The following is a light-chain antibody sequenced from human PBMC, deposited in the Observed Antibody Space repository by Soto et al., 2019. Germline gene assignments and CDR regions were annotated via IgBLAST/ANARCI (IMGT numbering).Light chain of an antibody. Sequence: VMTQSPATLSVSPGETVTLSCRASQSVTTNLAWYQQKPGQAPRVLMYDVSTRATGVPARFSGSGTGTEFTITISSLQSDDFEVYYCQKYKDWPYTFGQGTKLEIK. V-gene: IGKV3-15*01. J-gene: IGKJ2*01. CDR1: QSVTTN. CDR2: DVS. CDR3: QKYKDWPYT.